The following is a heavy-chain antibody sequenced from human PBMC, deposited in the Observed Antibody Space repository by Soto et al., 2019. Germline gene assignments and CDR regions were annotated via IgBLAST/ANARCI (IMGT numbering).Heavy chain of an antibody. D-gene: IGHD2-21*02. J-gene: IGHJ5*02. CDR1: GFTFSGNV. Sequence: EAQLLESGGGLVQPGGSLRLSCVASGFTFSGNVMSWVRQAPGKGLEWISIISGSGGSTYYADSVKGRFTISRDNSNNTLYLQMHSLTAADTAVYYCAKNGCGGDCYSSVAGNWFDPWGQGTLVTVSS. CDR2: ISGSGGST. V-gene: IGHV3-23*01. CDR3: AKNGCGGDCYSSVAGNWFDP.